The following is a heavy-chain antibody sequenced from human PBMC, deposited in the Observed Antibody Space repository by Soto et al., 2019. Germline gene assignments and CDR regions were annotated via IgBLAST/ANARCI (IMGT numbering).Heavy chain of an antibody. V-gene: IGHV3-73*01. Sequence: GESLKISCAASGFTFSDSALHWVRQAPGKGLEWVGRVRSKTTNFATAYAASVNGRFTISREDSKNTAYLQMNSLKTEDTAVYYCTSYNSVSNPGFDIWGQGTMVTVSS. D-gene: IGHD6-19*01. CDR2: VRSKTTNFAT. J-gene: IGHJ3*02. CDR3: TSYNSVSNPGFDI. CDR1: GFTFSDSA.